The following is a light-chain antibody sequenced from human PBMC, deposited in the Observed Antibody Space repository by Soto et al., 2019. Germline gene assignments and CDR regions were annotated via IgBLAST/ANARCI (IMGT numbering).Light chain of an antibody. CDR1: QSISSSV. J-gene: IGKJ3*01. V-gene: IGKV3-20*01. CDR2: GAS. Sequence: EIVLTQSPGTLSLSPGERATLSCRASQSISSSVLAWYQQRPGQAPRLLIFGASYRATGIPDRFSGSGSGTAFTLAISRLEPEDFAVYYCQHYGNSPPEYTFGPGTNVDSK. CDR3: QHYGNSPPEYT.